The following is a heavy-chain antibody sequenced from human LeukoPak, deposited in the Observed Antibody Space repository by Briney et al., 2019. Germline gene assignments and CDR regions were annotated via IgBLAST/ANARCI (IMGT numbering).Heavy chain of an antibody. CDR2: IYYSGST. CDR3: ARAGGSGSYYKAIDY. V-gene: IGHV4-59*01. D-gene: IGHD3-10*01. Sequence: SETLSLTCTVSGGSISRYYWSWIRQPPGKGLEWIGYIYYSGSTNYNPSLKSRVTISVDTSKNQFSLKLSSVTAADTAVYYCARAGGSGSYYKAIDYWGQGTLVTVSS. CDR1: GGSISRYY. J-gene: IGHJ4*02.